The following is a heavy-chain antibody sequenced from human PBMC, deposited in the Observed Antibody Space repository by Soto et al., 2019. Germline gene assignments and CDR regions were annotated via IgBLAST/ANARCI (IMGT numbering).Heavy chain of an antibody. CDR3: ASRPGEIEPSFVPPLDY. D-gene: IGHD3-16*01. J-gene: IGHJ4*02. CDR1: GFSVSDKY. V-gene: IGHV3-66*01. CDR2: LYTSGDT. Sequence: EVQLVESGGGLVQPGGSLKLSCAASGFSVSDKYLSWVRQAPGKGLEWVSILYTSGDTFYADSVRGRFTISRDNSKNMFFLQMDSLGVEDTALYYCASRPGEIEPSFVPPLDYWGQGTLVTVSS.